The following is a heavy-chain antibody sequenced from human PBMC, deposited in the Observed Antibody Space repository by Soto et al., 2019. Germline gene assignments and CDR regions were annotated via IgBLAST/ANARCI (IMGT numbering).Heavy chain of an antibody. V-gene: IGHV1-8*01. CDR1: GYTFTSYD. CDR3: ARRAPFEYSSSYYYYYGMDV. D-gene: IGHD6-6*01. CDR2: MNPNSGNT. J-gene: IGHJ6*02. Sequence: ASVKVSCKASGYTFTSYDINWVRQATGQGLEWMGWMNPNSGNTGYAQKFQGRVTMTRNTSISTAYMELSSLRSEDTAVYYCARRAPFEYSSSYYYYYGMDVWGQGTTVTVSS.